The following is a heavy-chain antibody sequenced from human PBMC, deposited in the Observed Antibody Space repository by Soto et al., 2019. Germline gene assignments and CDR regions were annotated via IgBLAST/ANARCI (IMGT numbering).Heavy chain of an antibody. Sequence: ASVKVSCKASGYTFTGFSLHWVRQAPGQRLEWMGWINAGSGNTKYSQKFQGRVTITRDTSASTAYMELSSLTSEDTAVYYCARDSPLGYCSGNSCYSLAFDYWGQGTLVTVSS. CDR2: INAGSGNT. CDR3: ARDSPLGYCSGNSCYSLAFDY. D-gene: IGHD2-15*01. J-gene: IGHJ4*02. CDR1: GYTFTGFS. V-gene: IGHV1-3*01.